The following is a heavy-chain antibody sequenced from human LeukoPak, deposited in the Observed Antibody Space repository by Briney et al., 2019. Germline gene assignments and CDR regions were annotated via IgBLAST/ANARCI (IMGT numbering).Heavy chain of an antibody. V-gene: IGHV4-59*08. D-gene: IGHD1-1*01. CDR1: GGSISSYY. CDR2: IYYSGST. Sequence: SETLSLTCTVSGGSISSYYGSWIRQPPGKGLEWIGYIYYSGSTNYNPSLKSRVTISVDTSKNQFSLKLSSVTAADTAVYYCARHHVLGTGPFDYWGQGTVVTVSS. J-gene: IGHJ4*02. CDR3: ARHHVLGTGPFDY.